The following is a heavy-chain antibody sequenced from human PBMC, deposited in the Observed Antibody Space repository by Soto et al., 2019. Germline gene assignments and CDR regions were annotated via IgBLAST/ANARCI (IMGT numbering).Heavy chain of an antibody. J-gene: IGHJ5*02. V-gene: IGHV3-21*01. D-gene: IGHD2-2*01. CDR1: GFAFSSYS. Sequence: GSLRLSCAASGFAFSSYSMNWVRQAPGKGLEWVSSISTSSSYIYYADSVKGRFTISRDNAKNSLYLQMNSMRAEDTAVYYCATFARGCSSTSCYRDFSAHGNWFDPWGQGTLVTVSS. CDR2: ISTSSSYI. CDR3: ATFARGCSSTSCYRDFSAHGNWFDP.